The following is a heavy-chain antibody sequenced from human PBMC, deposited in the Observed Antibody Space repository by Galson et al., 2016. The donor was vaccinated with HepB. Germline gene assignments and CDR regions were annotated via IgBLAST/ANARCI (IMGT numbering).Heavy chain of an antibody. CDR1: GFTFDSYG. J-gene: IGHJ4*02. CDR2: IWYDGSKT. CDR3: GRDQAANQIIDY. D-gene: IGHD1-14*01. Sequence: SLRLSCAASGFTFDSYGMHWVRQSPGKGLEWVAIIWYDGSKTYYADSVKGRFIISRDSSKNAVYLQLNSLRVEDMAVYYCGRDQAANQIIDYWGQGTLVTVSS. V-gene: IGHV3-33*01.